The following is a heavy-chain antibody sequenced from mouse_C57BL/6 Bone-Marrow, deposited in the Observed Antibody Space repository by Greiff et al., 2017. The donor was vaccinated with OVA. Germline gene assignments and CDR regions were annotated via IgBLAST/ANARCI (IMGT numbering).Heavy chain of an antibody. CDR2: ISRGGSYT. D-gene: IGHD2-1*01. CDR1: GFTFSSFG. CDR3: ARRDYGNLIDY. Sequence: EVKVVESGGDLVKPGGSLKLSCAASGFTFSSFGMSWVRQTPDKRLEWVATISRGGSYTYYPDSVKGRFTISRDNAKNTLYLQMSSLKSEDTAMYYCARRDYGNLIDYWGQGTTLTVSS. J-gene: IGHJ2*01. V-gene: IGHV5-6*02.